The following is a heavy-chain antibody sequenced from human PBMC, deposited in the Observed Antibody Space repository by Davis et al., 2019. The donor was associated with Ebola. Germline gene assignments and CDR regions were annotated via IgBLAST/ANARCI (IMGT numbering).Heavy chain of an antibody. D-gene: IGHD4-17*01. CDR2: IYKDGAT. J-gene: IGHJ3*01. CDR1: GFTVSSSY. V-gene: IGHV3-53*01. CDR3: ARGRDDYGDYPF. Sequence: GESLKISCAASGFTVSSSYMSWVRQAPGKGLEWVAVIYKDGATDHADSVKGRFTISRDISKNTVYFQMNNVRAEDTAVYYCARGRDDYGDYPFWGQGTMVTVSS.